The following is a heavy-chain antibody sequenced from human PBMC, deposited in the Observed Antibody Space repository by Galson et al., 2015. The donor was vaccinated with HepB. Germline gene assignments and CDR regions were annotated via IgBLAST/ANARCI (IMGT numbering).Heavy chain of an antibody. CDR2: INAGNGNT. CDR1: GYTFTSYA. Sequence: SVKVSCKASGYTFTSYAMHWVRQAPGQRLEWMGWINAGNGNTKYSQKLQGRVTITRDTSASTAYMELSSLRSEDTAVYYCARDQDWNYVYFQHWGQGTLVTVSS. V-gene: IGHV1-3*01. J-gene: IGHJ1*01. D-gene: IGHD1-7*01. CDR3: ARDQDWNYVYFQH.